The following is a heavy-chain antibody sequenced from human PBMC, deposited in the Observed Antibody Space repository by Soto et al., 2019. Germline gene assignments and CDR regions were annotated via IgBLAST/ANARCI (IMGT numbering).Heavy chain of an antibody. D-gene: IGHD3-3*01. CDR1: GYTFTGYY. V-gene: IGHV1-2*02. Sequence: ASVKVSCKASGYTFTGYYMHWVRQAPGQGLEWVGWINPNSGGTNYAQKFQGRVTMTRDTSISTAYMELSRLRSDDTAVYYCAKTYYDFWSGYFTYQPDPVGVDYWGQGTLVTVSS. CDR3: AKTYYDFWSGYFTYQPDPVGVDY. CDR2: INPNSGGT. J-gene: IGHJ4*02.